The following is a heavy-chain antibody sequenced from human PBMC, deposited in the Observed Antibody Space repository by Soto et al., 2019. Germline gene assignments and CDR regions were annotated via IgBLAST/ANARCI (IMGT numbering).Heavy chain of an antibody. D-gene: IGHD3-16*01. CDR3: ARVPAPFDFYYAMDV. V-gene: IGHV4-30-4*02. Sequence: SETLSLTCTVSGDSISSGNKYWSWIRQAPGEGLEWIGYIFSSGTTYYNQSLKSRLTMSLDTSQNQFSLKLNSVTAADTAVYFCARVPAPFDFYYAMDVWGQGTTVTVSS. CDR1: GDSISSGNKY. CDR2: IFSSGTT. J-gene: IGHJ6*02.